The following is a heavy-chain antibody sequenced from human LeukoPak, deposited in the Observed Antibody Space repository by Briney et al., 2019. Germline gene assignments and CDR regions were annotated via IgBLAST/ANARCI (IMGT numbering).Heavy chain of an antibody. J-gene: IGHJ4*02. V-gene: IGHV3-53*01. CDR1: GFTVSSNY. D-gene: IGHD3-22*01. Sequence: GGSLRLSCAASGFTVSSNYMSWVRQAPGKGLEWVSVIYGGGSTYYADSVKGRFSISRDTSKNAVYLQMNSLRAEDTAVYYCARAQFYHDSSTYGPDYWGQGTLVTVPS. CDR3: ARAQFYHDSSTYGPDY. CDR2: IYGGGST.